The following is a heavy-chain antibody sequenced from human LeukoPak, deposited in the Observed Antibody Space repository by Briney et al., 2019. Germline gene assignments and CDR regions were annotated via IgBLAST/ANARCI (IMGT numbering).Heavy chain of an antibody. CDR2: INPSGGST. CDR3: ASPFGYSHEGYYYYGMDV. CDR1: GYTFTSYD. Sequence: ASVKVSCKASGYTFTSYDINWVRQATGQGLEWMGIINPSGGSTSYAQKLQGRVTMTRDTSTSTVYMELSSLRSEDTAVYYCASPFGYSHEGYYYYGMDVWGQGTTVTVSS. D-gene: IGHD5-18*01. V-gene: IGHV1-46*01. J-gene: IGHJ6*02.